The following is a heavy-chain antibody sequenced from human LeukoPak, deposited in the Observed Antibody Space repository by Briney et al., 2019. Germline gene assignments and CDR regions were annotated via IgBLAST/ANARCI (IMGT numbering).Heavy chain of an antibody. CDR2: IKQDGSEK. J-gene: IGHJ5*02. Sequence: GGSLRLSCAASGFTFSYFWMSWVRQAPGKGLEWVANIKQDGSEKYYVDSVKGRFTISRDNAKNSLYLQMNSLRAEDTAVYYCARAEDPVKRFDPWGQGTLVTVSS. D-gene: IGHD3-22*01. CDR1: GFTFSYFW. V-gene: IGHV3-7*03. CDR3: ARAEDPVKRFDP.